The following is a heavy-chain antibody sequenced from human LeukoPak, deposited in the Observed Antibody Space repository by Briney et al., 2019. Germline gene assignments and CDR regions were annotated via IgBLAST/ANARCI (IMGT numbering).Heavy chain of an antibody. CDR3: ATMSVWQEYPMDAFDI. D-gene: IGHD6-13*01. Sequence: ASVKVSCKVSGYTLTELSMHWVRQAPGEGLEWMGGVDPEDGETIYAQRFQGRVTMTEDTSTDTAYMELSSLRSEDTAVYYCATMSVWQEYPMDAFDIWGQGTMVTVSS. CDR2: VDPEDGET. J-gene: IGHJ3*02. V-gene: IGHV1-24*01. CDR1: GYTLTELS.